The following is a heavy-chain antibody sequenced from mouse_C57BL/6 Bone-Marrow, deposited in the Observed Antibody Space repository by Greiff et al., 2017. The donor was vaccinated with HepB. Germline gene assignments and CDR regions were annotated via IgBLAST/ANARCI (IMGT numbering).Heavy chain of an antibody. CDR1: GYSITSGYY. V-gene: IGHV3-6*01. CDR2: ISYDGSN. J-gene: IGHJ2*01. CDR3: ARTDTTVVAEFDY. D-gene: IGHD1-1*01. Sequence: DVQLQESGPGLVKPSQSLSLTCSVTGYSITSGYYWNWIRQFPGNKLEWMGYISYDGSNNYNPSLKNRISITRDTSKNQFFLKLNSVTTEDTATYYCARTDTTVVAEFDYWGQGTTLTVSS.